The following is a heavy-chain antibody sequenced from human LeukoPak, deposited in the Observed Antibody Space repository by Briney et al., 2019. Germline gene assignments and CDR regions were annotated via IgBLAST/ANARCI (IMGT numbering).Heavy chain of an antibody. V-gene: IGHV4-59*12. CDR1: GGSISNYY. J-gene: IGHJ3*02. CDR2: IYHSGST. CDR3: ASAMIGVSDDAFDI. D-gene: IGHD3-22*01. Sequence: PSETLSLTCTVSGGSISNYYWSWIRQSPGKGLEWIGYIYHSGSTKYNPSLNSRVTISVDTSKNQFSLKLSSVTAADTAVYYCASAMIGVSDDAFDIWGQGTMVTVSS.